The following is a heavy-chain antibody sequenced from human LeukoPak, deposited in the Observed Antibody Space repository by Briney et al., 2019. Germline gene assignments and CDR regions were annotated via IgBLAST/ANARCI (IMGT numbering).Heavy chain of an antibody. V-gene: IGHV4-59*01. CDR2: IYYSGST. CDR1: GGSISSYY. D-gene: IGHD6-13*01. CDR3: ASSVRSSSQYFDY. J-gene: IGHJ4*02. Sequence: PSETLSLTCTVSGGSISSYYWSWIRQPPGKGLEWIGYIYYSGSTNYNPSLKSRVTISVDTSKNQFSLKLSSVTAADTAVYYCASSVRSSSQYFDYWGQGTLVTVSS.